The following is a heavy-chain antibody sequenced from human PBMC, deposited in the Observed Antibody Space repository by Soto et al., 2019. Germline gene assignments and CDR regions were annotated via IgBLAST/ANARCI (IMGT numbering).Heavy chain of an antibody. V-gene: IGHV1-8*01. Sequence: ASVKVSCKASGYTFTSYDINWVRQAPGQGLEWLGWMDPNSGSTGYAQNFQGRVTMTRNTSINTAHMELSSLRSEDTAVYYCARERKFDFWRKGLDVWGQGTTVTVSS. CDR3: ARERKFDFWRKGLDV. D-gene: IGHD3-3*01. CDR2: MDPNSGST. CDR1: GYTFTSYD. J-gene: IGHJ6*02.